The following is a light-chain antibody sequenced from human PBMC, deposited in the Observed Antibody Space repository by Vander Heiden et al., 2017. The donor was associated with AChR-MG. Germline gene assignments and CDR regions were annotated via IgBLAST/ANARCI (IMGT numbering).Light chain of an antibody. J-gene: IGLJ2*01. CDR1: SSNIGAGYD. CDR2: VNT. CDR3: QSYDSSLSGFVV. V-gene: IGLV1-40*01. Sequence: QSVLTQPPSVSGAPGQRVTISCTGSSSNIGAGYDVHWYRQLPGTAPKLLIYVNTNRPSGVPDRFSASKSGTSASLAITGLQAEDEADYYGQSYDSSLSGFVVLGGGTKLTVL.